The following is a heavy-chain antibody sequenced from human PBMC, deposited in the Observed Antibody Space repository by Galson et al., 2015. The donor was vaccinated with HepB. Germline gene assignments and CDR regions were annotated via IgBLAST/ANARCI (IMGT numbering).Heavy chain of an antibody. Sequence: PALVKPTQTLTLTCTFSGFSLSTRGMCVTWIRQPPGKALEWLARIDWDDDTYYSTSLKTRLTVSKDTSKNQVVLTMTNMYPVDTATYYCVRSSNYDYVWGNFRSEYYFDYWGQGTLVTVSS. V-gene: IGHV2-70*11. CDR2: IDWDDDT. D-gene: IGHD3-16*02. CDR1: GFSLSTRGMC. J-gene: IGHJ4*02. CDR3: VRSSNYDYVWGNFRSEYYFDY.